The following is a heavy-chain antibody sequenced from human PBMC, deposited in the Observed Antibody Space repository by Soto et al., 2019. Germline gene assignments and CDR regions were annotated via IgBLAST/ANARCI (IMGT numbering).Heavy chain of an antibody. CDR3: TTFINGTTDYFDY. CDR1: GFTFSNAW. J-gene: IGHJ4*02. Sequence: GGSLSLSCAASGFTFSNAWMSWVRQAPGKGLEWVGRIKSKTDGGTTDYAAPVKGRFTISRDDSKNTLYLQMNSLKTEDTAVYDVTTFINGTTDYFDYWGQGTLVTVSS. CDR2: IKSKTDGGTT. D-gene: IGHD1-7*01. V-gene: IGHV3-15*01.